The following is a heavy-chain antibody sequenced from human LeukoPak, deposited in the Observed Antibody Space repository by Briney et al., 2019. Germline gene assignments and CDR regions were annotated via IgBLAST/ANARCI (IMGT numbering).Heavy chain of an antibody. V-gene: IGHV4-59*01. J-gene: IGHJ4*02. D-gene: IGHD3-22*01. CDR2: IYYSGST. CDR3: ARGQTYDSSGYYLYY. Sequence: PSESLSLTCTVSGGSISSYYWSWIRQPPGKGLEWIGYIYYSGSTNYNPSLKSRVTISVDTSKNQFSLKLSSVTAADTAVYYCARGQTYDSSGYYLYYCGQGTLVTVSS. CDR1: GGSISSYY.